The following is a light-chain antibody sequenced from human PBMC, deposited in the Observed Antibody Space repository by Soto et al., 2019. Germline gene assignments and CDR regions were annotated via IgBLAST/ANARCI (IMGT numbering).Light chain of an antibody. V-gene: IGLV4-60*03. J-gene: IGLJ2*01. Sequence: QLVLTQSSSASASLGSSVKLTCTLSSGHSTYIVAWHQQQPGKAPRFLMKLEGSGSYNKGSGVPDRFSGSSSGADRYLTISNLQSEDEADYYCETWDSKTVVFGGGTQLTVL. CDR2: LEGSGSY. CDR3: ETWDSKTVV. CDR1: SGHSTYI.